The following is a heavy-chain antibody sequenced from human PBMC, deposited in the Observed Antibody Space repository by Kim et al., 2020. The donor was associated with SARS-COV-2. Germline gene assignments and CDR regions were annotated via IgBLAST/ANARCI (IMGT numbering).Heavy chain of an antibody. CDR2: INHSGST. Sequence: SETLSLTCAVYGGSFSGYYWSWIRQPPGKGLEWIGEINHSGSTNYNPSLKSRVTISVDTSKNQFSLKLSSVTAADTAVYYCARGKYSSSWYGRICWFDPWGQGTLVTVSS. CDR1: GGSFSGYY. D-gene: IGHD6-13*01. V-gene: IGHV4-34*01. CDR3: ARGKYSSSWYGRICWFDP. J-gene: IGHJ5*02.